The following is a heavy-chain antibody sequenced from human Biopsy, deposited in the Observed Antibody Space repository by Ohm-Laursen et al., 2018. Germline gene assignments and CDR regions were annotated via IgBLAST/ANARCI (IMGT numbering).Heavy chain of an antibody. Sequence: TLSLTCSVSGGSINSGGHFWGWVRQSPGKGLEWIGYIYDNGDTYYNPSLMSLVSISADTSKNQVSPRLNSVMAADTAVYYCTRVRTFGGVIGGYYFDSWGQGILVTVSS. CDR2: IYDNGDT. CDR3: TRVRTFGGVIGGYYFDS. CDR1: GGSINSGGHF. V-gene: IGHV4-31*01. J-gene: IGHJ4*02. D-gene: IGHD3-16*02.